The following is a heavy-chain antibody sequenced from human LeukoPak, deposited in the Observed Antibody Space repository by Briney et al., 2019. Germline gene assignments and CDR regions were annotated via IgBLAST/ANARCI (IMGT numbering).Heavy chain of an antibody. CDR2: IWYDGSNK. Sequence: GTSLRLSCAASGFTFSSYGMFWVRQAPGKGLEWVAVIWYDGSNKYYADSVKGRFTISRDNSKNTLYLQMNSLRVEDTAVYYCARYCSGGTCYVGLIWGQGTLVTVSS. J-gene: IGHJ4*02. CDR1: GFTFSSYG. CDR3: ARYCSGGTCYVGLI. D-gene: IGHD2-15*01. V-gene: IGHV3-33*07.